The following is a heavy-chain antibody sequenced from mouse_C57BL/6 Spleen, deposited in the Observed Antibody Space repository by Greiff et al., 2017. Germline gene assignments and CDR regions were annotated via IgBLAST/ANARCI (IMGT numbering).Heavy chain of an antibody. CDR3: TRGDYYGSSAWFAY. Sequence: EVNVVESGAGLVKPGGSLKISCAASGFTFSSYAMSWVRQTQEKRLEWAAYISSGGDYIYYADTVKGRFTISRDNARKTLYLQMSSLKSENTARYSCTRGDYYGSSAWFAYWGQGTLVTVSA. D-gene: IGHD1-1*01. J-gene: IGHJ3*01. CDR2: ISSGGDYI. V-gene: IGHV5-9-1*02. CDR1: GFTFSSYA.